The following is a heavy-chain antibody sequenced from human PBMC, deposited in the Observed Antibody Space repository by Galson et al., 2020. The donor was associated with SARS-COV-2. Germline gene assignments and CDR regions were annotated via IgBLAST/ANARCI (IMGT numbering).Heavy chain of an antibody. CDR3: ARAPNFTIFGVVTYFDY. V-gene: IGHV4-31*03. CDR2: IYYSGST. Sequence: SETLSLTCTVSGGSISSGGYYWSWIRQHPGKGLEWIGYIYYSGSTYYNPSLKSRVTISVDTSKNQLSLKLSSVTAADTAVYYCARAPNFTIFGVVTYFDYWGQGTLVTVSS. J-gene: IGHJ4*02. D-gene: IGHD3-3*01. CDR1: GGSISSGGYY.